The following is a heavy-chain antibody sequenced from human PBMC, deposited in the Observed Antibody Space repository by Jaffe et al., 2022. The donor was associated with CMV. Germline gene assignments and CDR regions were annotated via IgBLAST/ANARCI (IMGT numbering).Heavy chain of an antibody. Sequence: EVQLVESGGGLVQPGGSLRLSCAASGFTFSSYEMNWVRQAPGKGLEWVSYISSSGSTIYYADSVKGRFTISRDNAKNSLYLQMNSLRAEDTAVYYCARDGGQFYGGKMAFDYWGQGTLVTVSS. J-gene: IGHJ4*02. CDR3: ARDGGQFYGGKMAFDY. D-gene: IGHD4-17*01. V-gene: IGHV3-48*03. CDR1: GFTFSSYE. CDR2: ISSSGSTI.